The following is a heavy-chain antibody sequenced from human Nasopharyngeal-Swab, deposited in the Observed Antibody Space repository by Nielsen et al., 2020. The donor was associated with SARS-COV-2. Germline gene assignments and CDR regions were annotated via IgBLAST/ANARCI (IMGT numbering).Heavy chain of an antibody. CDR2: ISPSGGST. Sequence: ASVKVSCKASGYTFTGYYMHWVRQAPGQGLEWMGIISPSGGSTSYAQKFQGRVTMTRDTSTSTVYMELSSLRSEDTAVYYCARDVIIYDFWSGYYQDPVSYYMDVWGKGTTVTVSS. CDR1: GYTFTGYY. D-gene: IGHD3-3*01. CDR3: ARDVIIYDFWSGYYQDPVSYYMDV. V-gene: IGHV1-46*01. J-gene: IGHJ6*03.